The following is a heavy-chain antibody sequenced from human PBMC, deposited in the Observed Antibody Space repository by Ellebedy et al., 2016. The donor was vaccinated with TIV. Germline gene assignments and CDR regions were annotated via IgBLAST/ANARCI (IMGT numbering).Heavy chain of an antibody. V-gene: IGHV4-34*01. D-gene: IGHD4-17*01. CDR1: GGSFSGYY. CDR2: INHSGST. Sequence: SETLSLXXAVYGGSFSGYYWSWIRQPPGKGLEWIGEINHSGSTNYNPSLKSRVTISVDTSKNQFSLKLSSVTAADTAVYYCARAQPKIMTTVTTTLKGAFDIWGQGTMVTVSS. CDR3: ARAQPKIMTTVTTTLKGAFDI. J-gene: IGHJ3*02.